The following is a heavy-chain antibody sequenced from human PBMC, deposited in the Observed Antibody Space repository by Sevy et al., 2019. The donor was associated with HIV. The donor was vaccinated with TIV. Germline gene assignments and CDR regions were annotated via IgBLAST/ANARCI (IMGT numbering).Heavy chain of an antibody. V-gene: IGHV3-30-3*01. Sequence: GGSLRLSCAASGFTFSAFSMHWVRQAPGKGLEWVATIKYDGSNDHYADSVKGRFTISRDNSKSSLYLQMNSLRGEDTAVYYCALERLSSNVAEYFQNWGQGTLVTVSS. D-gene: IGHD1-1*01. CDR3: ALERLSSNVAEYFQN. J-gene: IGHJ1*01. CDR2: IKYDGSND. CDR1: GFTFSAFS.